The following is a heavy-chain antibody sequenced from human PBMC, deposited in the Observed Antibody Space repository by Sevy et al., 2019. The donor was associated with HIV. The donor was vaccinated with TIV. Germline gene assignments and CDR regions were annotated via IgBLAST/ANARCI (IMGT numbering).Heavy chain of an antibody. CDR1: GGSISSGTYY. CDR3: ARGGGNSEWGYYFDF. Sequence: SETLSLTCTVSGGSISSGTYYWGWIRQPPGKGLEWIGNIYYGGTSYYNPSLKSRVTISVDTSKNQFSLNLRSVTAADTAVSYCARGGGNSEWGYYFDFWGQGTLVTVSS. D-gene: IGHD2-21*02. V-gene: IGHV4-39*01. J-gene: IGHJ4*02. CDR2: IYYGGTS.